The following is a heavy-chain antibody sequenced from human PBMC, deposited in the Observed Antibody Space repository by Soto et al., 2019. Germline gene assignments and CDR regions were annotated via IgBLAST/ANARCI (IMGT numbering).Heavy chain of an antibody. CDR2: IYSGGST. D-gene: IGHD5-12*01. V-gene: IGHV3-53*01. CDR1: GFTVSSNY. Sequence: GGSLRLSCAASGFTVSSNYMSWVRQAPGKGLEWVSVIYSGGSTYYADSVKGRFTISRDNSKNTLYLQMNSLRAEDTAVYYCARVGDGYNEEDYYYYYGMDVWGQGTTVTVSS. J-gene: IGHJ6*02. CDR3: ARVGDGYNEEDYYYYYGMDV.